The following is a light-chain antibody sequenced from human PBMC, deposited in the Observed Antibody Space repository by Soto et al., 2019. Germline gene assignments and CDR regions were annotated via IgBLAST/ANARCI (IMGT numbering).Light chain of an antibody. CDR3: VTWDTSLSAVV. V-gene: IGLV2-14*03. CDR1: SSDIGRYNY. Sequence: QSALTQPASVSGSPGQSITISCTGTSSDIGRYNYVSWYQQLPGKAPRLIIYEVNRRPSGVSNRLSGSKSGNTASLSISGLQTGDEGDYYCVTWDTSLSAVVFGGGTKLTVL. J-gene: IGLJ2*01. CDR2: EVN.